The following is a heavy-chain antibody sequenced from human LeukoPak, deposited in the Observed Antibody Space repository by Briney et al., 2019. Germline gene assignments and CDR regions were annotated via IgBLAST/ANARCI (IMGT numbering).Heavy chain of an antibody. Sequence: GGSLRLSCAASGFTVSSNYMSWVRQAPGNGLEWVSVIYSGGSTYYADSVKGRFTISRDNSKNTLYLQMNSLRAEDTAVYYCASSAYDSSGYYYYYWGQGTLVTVSS. CDR2: IYSGGST. V-gene: IGHV3-66*01. D-gene: IGHD3-22*01. J-gene: IGHJ4*02. CDR1: GFTVSSNY. CDR3: ASSAYDSSGYYYYY.